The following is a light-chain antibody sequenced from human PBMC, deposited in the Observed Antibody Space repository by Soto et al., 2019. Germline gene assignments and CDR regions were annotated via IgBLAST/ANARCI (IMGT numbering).Light chain of an antibody. Sequence: QSVLTQPPSLSGAPGQRVTISCTGSSSNFGAGYEVHWYKQLPGAAPTLVIFNNLNRPSGVPERFSGSKSGTSASLVISGLQAEDEADYYCQSFDSSLRVYVFGSGTKLTVL. CDR2: NNL. V-gene: IGLV1-40*01. CDR3: QSFDSSLRVYV. J-gene: IGLJ1*01. CDR1: SSNFGAGYE.